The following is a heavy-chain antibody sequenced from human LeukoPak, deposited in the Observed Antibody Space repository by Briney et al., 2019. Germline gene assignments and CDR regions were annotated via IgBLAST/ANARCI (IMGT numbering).Heavy chain of an antibody. Sequence: PSETLSLTCAVYGGSFSGYYWSWIRQPPGKGLEWIGEINHSGSTNYNPSLKSRVTISVDTSKNQFSLKLSSVTAADTAVYCCARGGLYCSSTSCYRRRFDYWGQGALVTVSS. V-gene: IGHV4-34*01. CDR3: ARGGLYCSSTSCYRRRFDY. J-gene: IGHJ4*02. D-gene: IGHD2-2*01. CDR2: INHSGST. CDR1: GGSFSGYY.